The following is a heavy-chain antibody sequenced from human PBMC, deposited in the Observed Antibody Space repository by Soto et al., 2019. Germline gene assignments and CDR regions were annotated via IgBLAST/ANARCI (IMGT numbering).Heavy chain of an antibody. Sequence: ASVKVSCKASGYTFTSYAMHWVRQAPGQRLEWMGWINAGNGNTKYSQKFQGRVTITRDTSASTAYMELSSLRSGDTAVYYCARRATVTSPFDYWGQGTLVTVSS. D-gene: IGHD4-17*01. V-gene: IGHV1-3*01. CDR1: GYTFTSYA. CDR2: INAGNGNT. CDR3: ARRATVTSPFDY. J-gene: IGHJ4*02.